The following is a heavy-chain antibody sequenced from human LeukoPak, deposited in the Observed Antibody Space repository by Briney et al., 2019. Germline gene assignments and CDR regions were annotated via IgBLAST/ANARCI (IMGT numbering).Heavy chain of an antibody. CDR1: VASISTGSYY. D-gene: IGHD3-10*01. CDR3: ARSEWFGELVYYFDY. V-gene: IGHV4-61*01. J-gene: IGHJ4*02. Sequence: PSETLALTCTVSVASISTGSYYKSWIRPPPWNRQEPSGDIYYSGSTNYNPSLKSRVTISVDTSKNQFSLKLSSVTAADTAVYYCARSEWFGELVYYFDYWGQGTLVTVSS. CDR2: IYYSGST.